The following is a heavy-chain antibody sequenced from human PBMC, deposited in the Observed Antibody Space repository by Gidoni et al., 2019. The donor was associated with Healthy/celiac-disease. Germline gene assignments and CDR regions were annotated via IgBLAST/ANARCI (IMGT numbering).Heavy chain of an antibody. V-gene: IGHV2-5*02. CDR2: INWDDDK. D-gene: IGHD2-2*01. CDR1: GFSLSTSGVG. Sequence: QITLKESGPTLVTPTQTLTLTCTFSGFSLSTSGVGVGWIRQPPGKALEWLALINWDDDKRYSPSLKSRLTITKDTSKNQVVLTMTNMDPVDTATYYCAHRRWDCSSTSCYAVVDYWGQGTLVTVSS. CDR3: AHRRWDCSSTSCYAVVDY. J-gene: IGHJ4*02.